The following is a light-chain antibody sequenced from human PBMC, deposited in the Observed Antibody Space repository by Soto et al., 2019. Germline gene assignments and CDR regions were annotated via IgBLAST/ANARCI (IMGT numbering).Light chain of an antibody. CDR1: QDIRNY. CDR3: HEYDVVPLT. CDR2: AAS. Sequence: DIQMTQSPSSLSASVGDRVTITCRASQDIRNYLAWYQQKPGKIPELLIYAASTFHSGVPSRFSGSGYGTYFTLTITTLQPEDVATYYCHEYDVVPLTFGGGTKVDIK. J-gene: IGKJ4*01. V-gene: IGKV1-27*01.